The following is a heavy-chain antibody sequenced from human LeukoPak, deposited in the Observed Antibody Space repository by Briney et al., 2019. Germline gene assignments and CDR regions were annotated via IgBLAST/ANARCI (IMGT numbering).Heavy chain of an antibody. D-gene: IGHD1-1*01. CDR3: ARDHNYAFDN. Sequence: GGSLRLSCTASGFPFIEYSMNWVRQAPGKGLEWISYIGIDSGNTKYADSVRGRFTISADKAKNSLYLQMNSLRVEDTAGYYCARDHNYAFDNWGQGTLVSVAS. CDR2: IGIDSGNT. J-gene: IGHJ4*02. V-gene: IGHV3-48*01. CDR1: GFPFIEYS.